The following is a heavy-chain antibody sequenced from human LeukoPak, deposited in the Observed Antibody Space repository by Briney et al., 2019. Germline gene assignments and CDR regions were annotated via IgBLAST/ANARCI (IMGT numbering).Heavy chain of an antibody. D-gene: IGHD2-21*02. CDR1: GFTFSDYY. CDR2: ISSSSSYT. CDR3: ARDLAYCGGDCYPDAFDI. V-gene: IGHV3-11*05. J-gene: IGHJ3*02. Sequence: GGSLRLSCAASGFTFSDYYMSWIRQAPGKGLEWGSYISSSSSYTNYADSVKGRFTISRDNAKNSLYLQMNSLRAEDTAVYYCARDLAYCGGDCYPDAFDIWGQGTMVTVSS.